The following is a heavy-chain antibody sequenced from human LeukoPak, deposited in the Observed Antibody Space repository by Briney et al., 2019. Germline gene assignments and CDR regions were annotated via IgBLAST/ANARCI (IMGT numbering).Heavy chain of an antibody. CDR3: ARGGLLWFGELVPDAFDI. Sequence: PSQTLSPTCAVSGGSISSGGYSWSWIRQPPGKGLEWIGYIYHSGSTYYNPSLKSRVTISVDRSKNQFSLKLSSVTAADTAVYYCARGGLLWFGELVPDAFDIWGQGTMVTVSS. CDR2: IYHSGST. V-gene: IGHV4-30-2*01. CDR1: GGSISSGGYS. J-gene: IGHJ3*02. D-gene: IGHD3-10*01.